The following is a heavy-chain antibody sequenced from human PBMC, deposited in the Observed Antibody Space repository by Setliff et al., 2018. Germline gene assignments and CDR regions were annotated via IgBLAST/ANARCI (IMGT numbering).Heavy chain of an antibody. D-gene: IGHD3-10*01. Sequence: PGESLKISCKGSGYSFTSYWIGWVRQMPGKGLEWMGIVYPGDSDTRYSPSFQGQVTISADKSISTAYLQWSSLKASDTAMYYCARVRGLLWFGDNNWFDPWGQGTPVTVSS. CDR3: ARVRGLLWFGDNNWFDP. CDR2: VYPGDSDT. V-gene: IGHV5-51*01. CDR1: GYSFTSYW. J-gene: IGHJ5*02.